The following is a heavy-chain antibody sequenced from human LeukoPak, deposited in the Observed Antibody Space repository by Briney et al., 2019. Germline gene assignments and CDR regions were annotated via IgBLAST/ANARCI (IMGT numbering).Heavy chain of an antibody. CDR2: IRYDGSNK. J-gene: IGHJ4*02. Sequence: GGSLRPSCAASGFTFSSYGMHWVRQAPGKGLEWVAFIRYDGSNKYYADSVKGRFTISRDNSKNTLYLQMNSLRAEDTAVYYCAKDARSGYSSNLFDYWGQGTLITVSS. V-gene: IGHV3-30*02. D-gene: IGHD6-19*01. CDR3: AKDARSGYSSNLFDY. CDR1: GFTFSSYG.